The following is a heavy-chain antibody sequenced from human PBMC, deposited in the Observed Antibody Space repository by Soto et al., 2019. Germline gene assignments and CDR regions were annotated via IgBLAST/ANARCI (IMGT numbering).Heavy chain of an antibody. Sequence: QVQLQESGPGLVKPSETLSLTCTVSGGSISRYYWSWIRQSPGKGLEWIGYISYSGSTKYNPSLKSRVTISVDTSKNQFSLKLSSVTAADTAVYYCARGRGDTAMAWYYWGQGTLVTVSS. V-gene: IGHV4-59*01. J-gene: IGHJ4*02. CDR1: GGSISRYY. CDR2: ISYSGST. D-gene: IGHD5-18*01. CDR3: ARGRGDTAMAWYY.